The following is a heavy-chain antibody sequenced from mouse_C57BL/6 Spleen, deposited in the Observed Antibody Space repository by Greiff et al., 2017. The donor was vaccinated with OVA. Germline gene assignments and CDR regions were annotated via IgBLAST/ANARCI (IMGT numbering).Heavy chain of an antibody. CDR1: GYTFTDYY. Sequence: QVQLKESGAELVRPGASVKLSCKASGYTFTDYYINWVKQRPGQGLEWIARIYPGSGNTYYNEKFKGKATLTAEKSSSTAYMQLSSLTSEDSAVYFCARDYIALDYWGQGTSVTVSS. CDR2: IYPGSGNT. D-gene: IGHD2-12*01. V-gene: IGHV1-76*01. CDR3: ARDYIALDY. J-gene: IGHJ4*01.